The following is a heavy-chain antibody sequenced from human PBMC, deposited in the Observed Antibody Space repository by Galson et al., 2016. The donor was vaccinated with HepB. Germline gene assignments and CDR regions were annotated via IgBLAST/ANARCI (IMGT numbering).Heavy chain of an antibody. CDR1: GFTFSTYC. CDR3: ARDNWDDAGCSVDH. J-gene: IGHJ4*02. D-gene: IGHD1-20*01. V-gene: IGHV3-74*01. CDR2: VNTDGSGA. Sequence: SLRLSSAAWGFTFSTYCMHGVRPAPGKGLVWLSRVNTDGSGADYADSVKGRFTISRDNSKNTLYLEMNSLRAEDTAVYYCARDNWDDAGCSVDHWGQGTRVTVSS.